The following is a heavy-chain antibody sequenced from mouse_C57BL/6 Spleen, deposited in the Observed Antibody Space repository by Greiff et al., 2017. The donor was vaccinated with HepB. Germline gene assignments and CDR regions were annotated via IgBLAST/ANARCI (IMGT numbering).Heavy chain of an antibody. CDR3: VRSTPSYYFDY. J-gene: IGHJ2*01. CDR1: GYTFTDYY. Sequence: VQLQQSGPELVKPGASVKISCKASGYTFTDYYMNWVKQSHGKSLEWIGDINPNNGGTSYNQKFKGKATLTVDKSSSTAYMELRSLTSEDSAVYYCVRSTPSYYFDYWGQGTTLTVSS. V-gene: IGHV1-26*01. D-gene: IGHD6-1*01. CDR2: INPNNGGT.